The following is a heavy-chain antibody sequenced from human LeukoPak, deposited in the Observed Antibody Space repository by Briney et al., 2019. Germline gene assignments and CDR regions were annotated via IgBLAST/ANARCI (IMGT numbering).Heavy chain of an antibody. D-gene: IGHD5-18*01. Sequence: PGGSLRLFCAASGFTFSSYAMSWVRQAPGKGLEWVSAISGSGGSTYYADSVKGRFTISRDNSKNTLYLQMNSLRAEDTAVYYCAKENDSYGYEYYFDYWGQGTLVTVSS. CDR2: ISGSGGST. J-gene: IGHJ4*02. V-gene: IGHV3-23*01. CDR1: GFTFSSYA. CDR3: AKENDSYGYEYYFDY.